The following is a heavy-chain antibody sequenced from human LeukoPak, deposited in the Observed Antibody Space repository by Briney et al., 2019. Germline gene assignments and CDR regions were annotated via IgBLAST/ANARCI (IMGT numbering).Heavy chain of an antibody. CDR2: IYYSGST. J-gene: IGHJ4*02. Sequence: SETLSLTCTVSGGSISSSSYYWAWIRQPPGKGLEWIGNIYYSGSTYYNPSLKSRVTISVDTSKNQFSLKLSSVTAADTSVYYCATLQGIAAAGTRVDYWGQGTLVTVSS. D-gene: IGHD6-13*01. V-gene: IGHV4-39*01. CDR3: ATLQGIAAAGTRVDY. CDR1: GGSISSSSYY.